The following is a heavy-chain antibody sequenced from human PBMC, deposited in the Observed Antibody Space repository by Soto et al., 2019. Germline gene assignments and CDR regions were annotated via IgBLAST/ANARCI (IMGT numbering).Heavy chain of an antibody. J-gene: IGHJ5*02. V-gene: IGHV4-31*03. D-gene: IGHD4-4*01. Sequence: QVQLQESGPGLVKPSQTLSLTCTVSGGSISSGGYYWSWIRQHPGKGLEWIGYIYYSGSTYYNPSLKSRVTVPVDTSKNQCSLKFSSVTAAETSVYYCARGSNYDGPPFDPRCRGTLVTVAS. CDR1: GGSISSGGYY. CDR2: IYYSGST. CDR3: ARGSNYDGPPFDP.